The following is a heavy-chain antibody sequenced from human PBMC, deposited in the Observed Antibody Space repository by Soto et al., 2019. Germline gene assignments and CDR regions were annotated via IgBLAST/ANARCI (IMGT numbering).Heavy chain of an antibody. J-gene: IGHJ5*02. CDR3: ARDGYNGNWFDP. V-gene: IGHV1-69*13. D-gene: IGHD5-18*01. CDR1: GGTFSSYA. CDR2: IIPIFGTA. Sequence: LVKVSCKASGGTFSSYAVSWVRQAPGQGLEWMGGIIPIFGTANYAQKFQGRVTITADESTSTAYMELSSLRSEDTAVYYCARDGYNGNWFDPWGQGTLVTVSS.